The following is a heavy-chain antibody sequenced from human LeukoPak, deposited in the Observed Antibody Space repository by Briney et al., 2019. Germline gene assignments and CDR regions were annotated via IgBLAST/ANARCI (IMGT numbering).Heavy chain of an antibody. J-gene: IGHJ1*01. Sequence: GGSLRLSCAGSGITFSGFWMHWVRHAPGKGMVWVLRINSEGSSTNYADSVKGRFTISRDNAKNTVYLQMNSLRADDTAVYYCAAYDNSGYSKKYFQHWGQGTLVTVSS. D-gene: IGHD3-22*01. V-gene: IGHV3-74*01. CDR1: GITFSGFW. CDR2: INSEGSST. CDR3: AAYDNSGYSKKYFQH.